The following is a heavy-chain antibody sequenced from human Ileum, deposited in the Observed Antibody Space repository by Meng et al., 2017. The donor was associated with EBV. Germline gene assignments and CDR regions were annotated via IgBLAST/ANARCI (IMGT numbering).Heavy chain of an antibody. CDR3: ATVRDGYPRLFDY. Sequence: VPLGVYGGGLVQPGGSLRLSCAAPGFTFSDYWMHWVRQAPGKGLVWVSHITSDGSSTNYADSVKGRFTISRDNAKNTLYLQMNSLRAEDAAVYYCATVRDGYPRLFDYWGQGTLVTVSS. D-gene: IGHD5-24*01. CDR1: GFTFSDYW. CDR2: ITSDGSST. V-gene: IGHV3-74*01. J-gene: IGHJ4*02.